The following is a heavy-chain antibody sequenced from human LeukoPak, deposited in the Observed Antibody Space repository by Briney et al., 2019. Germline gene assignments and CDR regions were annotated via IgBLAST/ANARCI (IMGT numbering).Heavy chain of an antibody. D-gene: IGHD5-18*01. V-gene: IGHV5-51*01. Sequence: GESLKISCKVSGYGFTRYWIGWVRQKPGKGLEWMGIIYPGDSDTRYSPSFQGQVTISADKSISTAYLQWSSLKDSDTAMYYCARGGSGYSYGYDYWGQGTLVTVSS. CDR1: GYGFTRYW. CDR2: IYPGDSDT. J-gene: IGHJ4*02. CDR3: ARGGSGYSYGYDY.